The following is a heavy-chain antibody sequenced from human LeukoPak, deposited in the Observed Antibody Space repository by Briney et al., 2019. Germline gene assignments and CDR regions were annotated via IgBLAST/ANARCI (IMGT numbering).Heavy chain of an antibody. D-gene: IGHD6-19*01. CDR3: ARNVGYSSGWYFDY. CDR2: IYYRSKWYN. V-gene: IGHV6-1*01. CDR1: GDSVSSNSAA. Sequence: SQTLSLTCALSGDSVSSNSAAWNWIRQSPSRGLEWLGRIYYRSKWYNDYAVSVKSRITINPDTSKNQFSLQLNSVTPEDTAVYYCARNVGYSSGWYFDYWGQGTLVTVSS. J-gene: IGHJ4*02.